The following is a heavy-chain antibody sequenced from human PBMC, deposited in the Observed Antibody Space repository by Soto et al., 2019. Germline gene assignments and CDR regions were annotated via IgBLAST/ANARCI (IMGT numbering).Heavy chain of an antibody. Sequence: QVQLVQSGAEVKKPGSSVKVSCKASGGTFSSYAISWVRQAPGQGLEWMGGIIPIFGTANYAQKFQGRVTVAADDSTSTAYIELSSLRSEDTAVYYCARLSGDYDFWSGLLSAHYYYYGMDVWGQGTTVTVSS. D-gene: IGHD3-3*01. CDR3: ARLSGDYDFWSGLLSAHYYYYGMDV. CDR2: IIPIFGTA. J-gene: IGHJ6*02. CDR1: GGTFSSYA. V-gene: IGHV1-69*12.